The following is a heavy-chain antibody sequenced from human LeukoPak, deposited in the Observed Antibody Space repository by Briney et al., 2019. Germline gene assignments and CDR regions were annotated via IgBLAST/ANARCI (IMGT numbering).Heavy chain of an antibody. D-gene: IGHD3-10*01. CDR2: INPSGGST. V-gene: IGHV1-46*01. CDR3: ARGRGSYGMDV. CDR1: GYTFTSYY. J-gene: IGHJ6*02. Sequence: ASVKVSCKASGYTFTSYYMHWVRQAPGHGFEWMGIINPSGGSTSYAQKFQGRVTMTRDTSTSTVYMELSSLRSEDTAVYYCARGRGSYGMDVWGQGTTVTVSS.